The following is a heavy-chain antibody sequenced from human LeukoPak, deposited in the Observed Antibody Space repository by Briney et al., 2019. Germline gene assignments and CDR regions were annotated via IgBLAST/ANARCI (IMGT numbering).Heavy chain of an antibody. CDR3: AKAYYDFWSGYFPFDY. CDR2: ISYDGSNK. Sequence: GRSLRLSCAASGFTFSSYGMHWVRQAPGKGLEWVAVISYDGSNKYYADSVKGRFTISRDNPKNTLYLQMNSLRAEDTAVYYCAKAYYDFWSGYFPFDYWGQGTLVTVSS. D-gene: IGHD3-3*01. V-gene: IGHV3-30*18. J-gene: IGHJ4*02. CDR1: GFTFSSYG.